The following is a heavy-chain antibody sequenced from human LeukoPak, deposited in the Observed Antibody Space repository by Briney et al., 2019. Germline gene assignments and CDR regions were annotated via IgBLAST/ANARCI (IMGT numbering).Heavy chain of an antibody. CDR2: IYHSGST. J-gene: IGHJ4*02. V-gene: IGHV4-38-2*02. CDR3: AREWSSGPYYFDY. Sequence: SETLSLTCTVSGYSISSGYYWGWIRQPPGKGLEWIGSIYHSGSTYYNPSLKSRVTISVDTSKNQFSLKLSSATAADTAVYYCAREWSSGPYYFDYWGQGTLVTVSS. CDR1: GYSISSGYY. D-gene: IGHD6-19*01.